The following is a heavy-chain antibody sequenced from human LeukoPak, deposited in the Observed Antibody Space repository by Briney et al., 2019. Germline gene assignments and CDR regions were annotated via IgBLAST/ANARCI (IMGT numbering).Heavy chain of an antibody. Sequence: ASETLSLTCAVYGGSFSGYYWSWIRQPPGKGLEWIGEINHSGSTNYNPSLKSRVTISVDTSKNQFSLKLSSVTAADTAVYYCARGRYCSGGSCYARWGYYYMDVWGKGTTVTVSS. V-gene: IGHV4-34*01. CDR2: INHSGST. J-gene: IGHJ6*03. CDR1: GGSFSGYY. CDR3: ARGRYCSGGSCYARWGYYYMDV. D-gene: IGHD2-15*01.